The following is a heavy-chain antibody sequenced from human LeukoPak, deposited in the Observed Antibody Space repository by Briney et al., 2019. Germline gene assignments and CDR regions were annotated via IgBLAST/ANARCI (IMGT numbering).Heavy chain of an antibody. CDR2: IYPGDSDT. Sequence: GESLKISCKGSGYSFTSYWIGWVRQMPGKGLEWMGIIYPGDSDTRYSPSFQGQVTISADKSISTAYLQWSSLKASDTAMYYCARQTTPPYYGSGSYYFDYWGQGTLVTVSS. D-gene: IGHD3-10*01. CDR1: GYSFTSYW. J-gene: IGHJ4*02. CDR3: ARQTTPPYYGSGSYYFDY. V-gene: IGHV5-51*01.